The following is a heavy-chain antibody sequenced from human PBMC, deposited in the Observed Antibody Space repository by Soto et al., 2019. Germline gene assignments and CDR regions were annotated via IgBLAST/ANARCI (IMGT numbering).Heavy chain of an antibody. Sequence: QLQLQESAPGLVKPSATLSLTCTVSGGSISSSSYYWGWIRQPPGTGLEWIGSIYYSGSTYYNTSLKRRVTIAVDTSKNQFSLKLSSVTAADTAVYYCATLWFGEGNYWGQGTLVTVSS. CDR3: ATLWFGEGNY. CDR2: IYYSGST. D-gene: IGHD3-10*01. CDR1: GGSISSSSYY. V-gene: IGHV4-39*01. J-gene: IGHJ4*02.